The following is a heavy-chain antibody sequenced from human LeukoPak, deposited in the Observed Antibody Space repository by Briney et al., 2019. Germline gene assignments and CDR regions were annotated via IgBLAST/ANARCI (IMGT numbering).Heavy chain of an antibody. D-gene: IGHD1-26*01. CDR3: ARWELPVGVDY. J-gene: IGHJ4*02. V-gene: IGHV4-59*08. Sequence: SETLSLTCTVSGGSISSYYWSWIRQPPGKGLEWIGYIYYSGSTNYNPSLKSRVTISVDTSKNQFSLKLSSVTAADTAVYYCARWELPVGVDYWGQGTLVTVSS. CDR1: GGSISSYY. CDR2: IYYSGST.